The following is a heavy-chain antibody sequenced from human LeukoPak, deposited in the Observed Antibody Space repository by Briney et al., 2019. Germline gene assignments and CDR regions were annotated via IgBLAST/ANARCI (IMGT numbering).Heavy chain of an antibody. CDR1: GGSFSGYY. J-gene: IGHJ6*03. Sequence: SETLSLTCAVSGGSFSGYYWSWLRQPPGKGLEWIGEINHSGSTNYNPSLKSRVTISVDTSKNHFSLKLSSVTAADTAVYYCARAYYDSSGYRYYYYMDVWGKGTTVTVPS. V-gene: IGHV4-34*01. CDR2: INHSGST. CDR3: ARAYYDSSGYRYYYYMDV. D-gene: IGHD3-22*01.